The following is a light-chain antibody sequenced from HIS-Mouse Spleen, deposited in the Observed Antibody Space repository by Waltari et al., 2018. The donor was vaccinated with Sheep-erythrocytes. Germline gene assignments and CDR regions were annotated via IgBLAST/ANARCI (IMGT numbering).Light chain of an antibody. CDR3: QQSYSTPQFT. Sequence: DIQMTQSPSFLSASVGDRVTITYRASQSISSYLNWYQQKPGKAPKLLIYAASSLQSGVPSRFSGSGSGTYFTLTISSLQPEDFATYYCQQSYSTPQFTFGPGTKVDIK. CDR2: AAS. CDR1: QSISSY. V-gene: IGKV1-39*01. J-gene: IGKJ3*01.